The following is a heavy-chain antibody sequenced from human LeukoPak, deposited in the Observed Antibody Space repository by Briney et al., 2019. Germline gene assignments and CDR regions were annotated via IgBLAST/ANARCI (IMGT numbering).Heavy chain of an antibody. CDR3: ARGVAGTGIDY. CDR2: IYYSGST. V-gene: IGHV4-59*01. CDR1: GDSISSYY. Sequence: PSETLSLTCTVSGDSISSYYWSWIRQPPGKGLEWIGYIYYSGSTNYNPSLKSRVTISVDTSKNQFSLKLSSVTAADTAVYYCARGVAGTGIDYWGQGTLVTVSS. D-gene: IGHD6-19*01. J-gene: IGHJ4*02.